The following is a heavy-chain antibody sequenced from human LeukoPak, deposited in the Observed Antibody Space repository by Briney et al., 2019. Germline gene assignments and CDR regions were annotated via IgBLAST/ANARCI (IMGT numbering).Heavy chain of an antibody. CDR1: GGSISNYY. D-gene: IGHD4-17*01. CDR2: TAYSGTT. CDR3: ARDPTGAY. Sequence: PSETLSLTCTVSGGSISNYYWNWIRQPPGKGLEWIGCTAYSGTTYYNPSLQSRVTRSVHTSKNQISLNLSSVTAADTAVYYCARDPTGAYWGQGTLVTVSS. J-gene: IGHJ4*02. V-gene: IGHV4-59*01.